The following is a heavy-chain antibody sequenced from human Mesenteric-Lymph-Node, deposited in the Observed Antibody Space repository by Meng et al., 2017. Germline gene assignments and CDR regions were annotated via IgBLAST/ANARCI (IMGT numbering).Heavy chain of an antibody. J-gene: IGHJ5*02. CDR1: GFTFSSYA. CDR3: AKVGPVVVPKDWFDP. D-gene: IGHD3-22*01. Sequence: GESLKISCAASGFTFSSYAMSWVRQAPGKGLEWVSAISGSGGSTYYADSVKGRFTISRDNSKNTLYLQMNSLRAEDTAVYYCAKVGPVVVPKDWFDPWGQGTLVTVSS. V-gene: IGHV3-23*01. CDR2: ISGSGGST.